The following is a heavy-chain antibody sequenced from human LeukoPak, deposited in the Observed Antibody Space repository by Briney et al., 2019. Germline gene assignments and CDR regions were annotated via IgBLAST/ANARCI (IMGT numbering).Heavy chain of an antibody. V-gene: IGHV3-23*01. D-gene: IGHD3-10*01. Sequence: GGSLRLSCAASGFTFNNYGMSWVRQAPGKGLEWVSAISGSADNTYYVDSVKGRFTISRDNSKNTLYLQMNSLRAEDTAVYYCAKDYSKTSYYGSGTYYRPNWFDPWGQGTLVTVSS. CDR3: AKDYSKTSYYGSGTYYRPNWFDP. CDR2: ISGSADNT. CDR1: GFTFNNYG. J-gene: IGHJ5*02.